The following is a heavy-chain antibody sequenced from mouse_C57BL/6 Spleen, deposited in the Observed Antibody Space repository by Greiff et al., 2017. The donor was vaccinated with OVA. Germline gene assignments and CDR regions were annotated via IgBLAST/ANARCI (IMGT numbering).Heavy chain of an antibody. D-gene: IGHD1-1*01. CDR2: IYPGSGST. J-gene: IGHJ2*01. V-gene: IGHV1-55*01. Sequence: QVQLQQPGAELVKPGASVKMSCKASGYTFTSYWITWVKQRPGQGLEWIGDIYPGSGSTNYNEKFKSKATLTVDTSSSTAYMQLSSLTSEDSAVYYCSHYYGSSYVNYCDYWGQGTTLTVSS. CDR3: SHYYGSSYVNYCDY. CDR1: GYTFTSYW.